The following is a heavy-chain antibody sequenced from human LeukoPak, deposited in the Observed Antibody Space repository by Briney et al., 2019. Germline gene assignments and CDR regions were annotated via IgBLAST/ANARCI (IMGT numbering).Heavy chain of an antibody. CDR3: ARAVYYYDSSGYYYGFDY. J-gene: IGHJ4*02. CDR2: MNPNSGNT. Sequence: ASVKVSRKASGYTFTSYDINWVRQATGQGLEWMGWMNPNSGNTGYAQKFQGRVTITTDESTSTAYMELSSLRSEDTAVYYCARAVYYYDSSGYYYGFDYWGQGTLVTVSS. CDR1: GYTFTSYD. D-gene: IGHD3-22*01. V-gene: IGHV1-8*01.